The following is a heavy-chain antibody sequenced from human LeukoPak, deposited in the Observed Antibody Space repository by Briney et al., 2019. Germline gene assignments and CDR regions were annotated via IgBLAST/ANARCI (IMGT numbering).Heavy chain of an antibody. CDR1: GFTFSDYS. J-gene: IGHJ4*02. V-gene: IGHV3-48*01. D-gene: IGHD5-24*01. CDR2: IGIDSGNT. CDR3: ARDYKYAFDN. Sequence: GGSLRLSCAASGFTFSDYSMNWVRQAPGKGLEWISYIGIDSGNTNYADSVKGRFTISGDKAKNPLYLQMNSLRVEDTAVYYCARDYKYAFDNWGQGTLVTVSS.